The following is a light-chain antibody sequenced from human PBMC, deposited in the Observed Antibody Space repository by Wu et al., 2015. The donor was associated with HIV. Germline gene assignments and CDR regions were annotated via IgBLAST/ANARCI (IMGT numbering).Light chain of an antibody. CDR3: QQRSTWPWT. J-gene: IGKJ1*01. CDR1: QSVSWY. V-gene: IGKV3-11*01. Sequence: EILLTQSPATLSLSPGERATLSCRASQSVSWYSAWYQQKPGQAPRLLIYDSANWVTGTPDRFSGSGSGTDFTLTISSLEPEDFAVYYCQQRSTWPWTFGQGTKVEIK. CDR2: DSA.